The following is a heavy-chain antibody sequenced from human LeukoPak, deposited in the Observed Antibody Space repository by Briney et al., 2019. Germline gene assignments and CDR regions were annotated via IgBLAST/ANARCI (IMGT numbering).Heavy chain of an antibody. CDR1: GYTFTSYG. J-gene: IGHJ5*02. V-gene: IGHV1-18*01. CDR3: ARDRIAVAGTGFDP. Sequence: ASVKVSCKASGYTFTSYGISWVRQAPGLGLEWMGWISAYNGNTNYAQKLQGRVTMTTDTSTSTAYMELRSLRSDDTAVYYCARDRIAVAGTGFDPWGQGTLVTVSS. CDR2: ISAYNGNT. D-gene: IGHD6-19*01.